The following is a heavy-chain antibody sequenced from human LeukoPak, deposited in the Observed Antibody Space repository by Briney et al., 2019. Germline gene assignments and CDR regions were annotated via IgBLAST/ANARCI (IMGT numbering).Heavy chain of an antibody. Sequence: GGSLRLSCVASRFTFSSYWTHWVRQDPGKGLVWVSYISPDGSTTRYANSVQGRFTISRDNAKNTLYLQMNSLRVEDTAVYFCASAWSYWGQGALVTVSS. CDR2: ISPDGSTT. V-gene: IGHV3-74*01. CDR1: RFTFSSYW. D-gene: IGHD1-1*01. J-gene: IGHJ4*02. CDR3: ASAWSY.